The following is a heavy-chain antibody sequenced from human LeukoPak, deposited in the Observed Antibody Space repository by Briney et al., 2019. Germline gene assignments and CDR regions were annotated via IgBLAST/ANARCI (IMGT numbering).Heavy chain of an antibody. J-gene: IGHJ4*02. CDR2: VRYDASNK. CDR3: ARATRYYFDY. V-gene: IGHV3-30*02. D-gene: IGHD3-16*02. Sequence: GGSLRLSCAASGFTFSGYGMHWVRQAPGKGLEWVAFVRYDASNKYYADSVKGRFTVSRDNSKNMLYLQMNSLRAEDTAVYYCARATRYYFDYWGQGTLVTVSS. CDR1: GFTFSGYG.